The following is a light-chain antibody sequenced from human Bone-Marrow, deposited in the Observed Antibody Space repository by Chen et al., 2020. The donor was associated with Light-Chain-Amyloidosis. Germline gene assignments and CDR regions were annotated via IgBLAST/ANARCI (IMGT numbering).Light chain of an antibody. Sequence: QSVLTKPPSASGTPGQRVTISCSGSSSNIGSNAISWYQHLPGTAPNLLIYSDIQRPSGVPERFSGSKSVTSASLAISGLQSEDEANYYCATWDDSLNSPVFGGGTKLPVL. J-gene: IGLJ3*02. V-gene: IGLV1-44*01. CDR3: ATWDDSLNSPV. CDR1: SSNIGSNA. CDR2: SDI.